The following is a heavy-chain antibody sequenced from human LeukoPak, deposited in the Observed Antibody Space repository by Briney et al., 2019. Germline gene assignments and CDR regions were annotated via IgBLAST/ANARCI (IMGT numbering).Heavy chain of an antibody. J-gene: IGHJ4*02. CDR3: ARQTGSGLFTLP. CDR1: GVSISSSNSY. V-gene: IGHV4-39*01. Sequence: SETLSLTCTVSGVSISSSNSYRGWIRQPPGTGLEWIGSIYYTGNTYYNASLKSRVTISIDTSKNQISLRLTSVTATDTAMYYCARQTGSGLFTLPGGQGTLVTVSS. CDR2: IYYTGNT. D-gene: IGHD3/OR15-3a*01.